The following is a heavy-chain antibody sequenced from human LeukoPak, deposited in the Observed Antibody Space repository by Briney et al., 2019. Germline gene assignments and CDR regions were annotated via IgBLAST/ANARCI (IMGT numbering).Heavy chain of an antibody. Sequence: GGSLRLSCAASGFTFSSYSMNWVRQAPGKGLEWVSSISSSSSYIYYADSVKGRFTISRDNAKNSLYLQMNSLRAEDTAVYYCAKGGDYYDSSASGGFDVFDIWGQGTMVTVSS. CDR2: ISSSSSYI. D-gene: IGHD3-22*01. V-gene: IGHV3-21*01. J-gene: IGHJ3*02. CDR3: AKGGDYYDSSASGGFDVFDI. CDR1: GFTFSSYS.